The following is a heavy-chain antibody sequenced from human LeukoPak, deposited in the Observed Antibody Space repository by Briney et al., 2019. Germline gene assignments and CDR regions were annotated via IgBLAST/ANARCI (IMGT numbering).Heavy chain of an antibody. D-gene: IGHD1/OR15-1a*01. J-gene: IGHJ4*02. CDR1: GFTFSTYA. V-gene: IGHV3-23*01. CDR3: AKGRTNDY. Sequence: GGSLRLSCAASGFTFSTYAMSWVRQTPEKGLEWVSAISDTGGNTFYADSVKGRFTSSRDNSKNTLDLQMNSQRAEDTAIYYCAKGRTNDYWGQGTLVTVSS. CDR2: ISDTGGNT.